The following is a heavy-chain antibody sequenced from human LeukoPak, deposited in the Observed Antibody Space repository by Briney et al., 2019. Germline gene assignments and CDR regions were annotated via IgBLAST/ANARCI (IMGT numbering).Heavy chain of an antibody. CDR3: AELGITMIGGV. CDR1: GFTFSSYS. D-gene: IGHD3-10*02. J-gene: IGHJ6*04. V-gene: IGHV3-48*04. Sequence: GGSLRLSCAASGFTFSSYSMSWVRQAPGKGLEWVSSISSSSSTIYYADSVKGRFTISRDNAKNSLYLQMNSLRAEDTAVYYCAELGITMIGGVWGKGTTVTISS. CDR2: ISSSSSTI.